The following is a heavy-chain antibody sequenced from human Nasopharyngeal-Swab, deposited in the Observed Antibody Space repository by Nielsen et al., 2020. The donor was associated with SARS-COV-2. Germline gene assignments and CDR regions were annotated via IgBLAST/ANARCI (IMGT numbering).Heavy chain of an antibody. CDR1: GDSVSNDRVA. Sequence: SETLSLTCAISGDSVSNDRVAWNWIRQSPSRGLEWLGRTYYRSEWYNDYAVSVKSRITIKPDPSTNQFSLQLNSVTPEDTAVYYCARVVPLAGFDVWGQGTTVTVSS. J-gene: IGHJ6*02. V-gene: IGHV6-1*01. CDR2: TYYRSEWYN. D-gene: IGHD6-19*01. CDR3: ARVVPLAGFDV.